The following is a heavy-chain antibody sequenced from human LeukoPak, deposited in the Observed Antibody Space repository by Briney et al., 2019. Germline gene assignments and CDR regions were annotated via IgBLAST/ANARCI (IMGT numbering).Heavy chain of an antibody. CDR1: GGTFNSYA. D-gene: IGHD6-6*01. V-gene: IGHV1-69*13. CDR3: ARAKEQTIAARYFDY. J-gene: IGHJ4*02. Sequence: SVKVSCKASGGTFNSYAISWVRQAPGQGLEWMGGIIPIFGTANYAQKFQGRVTITADESTSTAYMELSSLRSEDTAVYYCARAKEQTIAARYFDYWGQGTLVTVSS. CDR2: IIPIFGTA.